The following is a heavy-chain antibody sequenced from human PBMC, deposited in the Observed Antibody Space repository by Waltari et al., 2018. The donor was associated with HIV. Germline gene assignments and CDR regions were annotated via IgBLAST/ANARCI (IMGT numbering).Heavy chain of an antibody. D-gene: IGHD3-3*02. CDR3: ARDADHFWSGYGTYYYGMDV. J-gene: IGHJ6*02. CDR1: GGSISSYY. V-gene: IGHV4-59*01. CDR2: MYYSGSN. Sequence: QVQLQESGPGLVKPSETLSLTCTVSGGSISSYYWSWIRQPPGKGLEWIGYMYYSGSNIYNPSLKKRVNISGDTSKNQFSLKLSSVTAADTAVYYCARDADHFWSGYGTYYYGMDVWGQGTTVTVSS.